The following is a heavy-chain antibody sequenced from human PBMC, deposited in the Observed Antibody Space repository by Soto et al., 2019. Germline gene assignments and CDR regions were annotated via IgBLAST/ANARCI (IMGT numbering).Heavy chain of an antibody. CDR2: ISYDGSNK. D-gene: IGHD2-15*01. J-gene: IGHJ6*02. V-gene: IGHV3-30*18. Sequence: GGSLRLSCAASGFTFSSYGMHWVRQAPGKGLEWVAVISYDGSNKYYADSVKGRFTISRDNSKNTLYLQMNSLRAEDTAVYYCAKVLSRGYCSGGSCYRSDVGMDVWGQGTTVTVSS. CDR1: GFTFSSYG. CDR3: AKVLSRGYCSGGSCYRSDVGMDV.